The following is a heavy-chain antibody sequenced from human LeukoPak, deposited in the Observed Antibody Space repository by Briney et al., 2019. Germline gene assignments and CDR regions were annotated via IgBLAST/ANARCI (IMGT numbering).Heavy chain of an antibody. CDR1: GYSFTSFD. D-gene: IGHD3-22*01. CDR2: MNPNSGNT. CDR3: ARGLRDSSGREYFQH. Sequence: ASVKVSCKASGYSFTSFDISWVRQAAGQGLEWMGWMNPNSGNTGYAQKFRGRVTMTGNTSINTAYMELSSLRAEDTAVYYCARGLRDSSGREYFQHWGQGTLVTVSS. J-gene: IGHJ1*01. V-gene: IGHV1-8*01.